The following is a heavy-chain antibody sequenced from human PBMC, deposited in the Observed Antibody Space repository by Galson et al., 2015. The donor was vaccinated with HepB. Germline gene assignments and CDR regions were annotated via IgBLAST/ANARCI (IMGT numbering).Heavy chain of an antibody. J-gene: IGHJ4*02. CDR1: GFTFSNAW. CDR3: TTDPLDTAMETDY. CDR2: IKSKTDGGTT. Sequence: SLRLSCAASGFTFSNAWMNWVRQAPGRGLEWVGRIKSKTDGGTTDYAAPVKGRFTISRDDSKNTLYLQMNSLKTEDTAVYYCTTDPLDTAMETDYWGQGTLVTFSS. V-gene: IGHV3-15*07. D-gene: IGHD5-18*01.